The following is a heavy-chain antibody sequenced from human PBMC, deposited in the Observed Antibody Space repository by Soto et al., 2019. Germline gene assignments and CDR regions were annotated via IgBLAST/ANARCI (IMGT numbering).Heavy chain of an antibody. Sequence: EEQLMESGGGLVQPGGSLRLSCAASGFPFSSYAMSWVRQAPGTGLEWVSSINIDGATYYTDSVKGRFTISRDNSKNTLYVQMSSLRAEDTAVYYCAKDYYMGVWAKGTTVTVSS. J-gene: IGHJ6*03. CDR1: GFPFSSYA. CDR2: INIDGAT. CDR3: AKDYYMGV. V-gene: IGHV3-23*01.